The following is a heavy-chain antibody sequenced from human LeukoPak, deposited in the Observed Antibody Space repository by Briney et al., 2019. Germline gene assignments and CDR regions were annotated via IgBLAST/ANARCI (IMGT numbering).Heavy chain of an antibody. V-gene: IGHV4-39*01. J-gene: IGHJ3*02. CDR3: ASDDYGDYVRAFDI. Sequence: SETLSLTCTVSGGSISSSSYYWSWIRQPPGKGLEWIGSIYYSGSTYYNPSLKSRVTISVDTSKNQFSLKLSSVTAADTAVYYCASDDYGDYVRAFDIWGQGTMVTVSS. CDR1: GGSISSSSYY. D-gene: IGHD4-17*01. CDR2: IYYSGST.